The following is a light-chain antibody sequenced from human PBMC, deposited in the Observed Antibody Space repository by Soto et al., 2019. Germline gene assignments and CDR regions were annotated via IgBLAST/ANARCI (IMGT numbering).Light chain of an antibody. Sequence: EIVLTQSPGTLSLSPGERATLSCRASQSVSSSLAWYQHKPGQAPRLLIYVASSRATGIPDRFSGSGSGTDFTLTISRLAPEDFAVYYCHQYGSSQYTFGQGTKLEIK. J-gene: IGKJ2*01. V-gene: IGKV3-20*01. CDR1: QSVSSS. CDR2: VAS. CDR3: HQYGSSQYT.